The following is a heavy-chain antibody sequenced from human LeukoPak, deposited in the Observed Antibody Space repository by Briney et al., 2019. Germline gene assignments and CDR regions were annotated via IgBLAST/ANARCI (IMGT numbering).Heavy chain of an antibody. Sequence: PSETLSLTCTVSGGSISSYYWSWIRQPPGKGLEGIGYIYYSGSTNYNPSLKSRVTISVDTSKNQFSLKLSSVTAADTAVYYCARVRAAAAGNYFDYWGQGTLVTVSS. D-gene: IGHD6-13*01. J-gene: IGHJ4*02. V-gene: IGHV4-59*01. CDR1: GGSISSYY. CDR2: IYYSGST. CDR3: ARVRAAAAGNYFDY.